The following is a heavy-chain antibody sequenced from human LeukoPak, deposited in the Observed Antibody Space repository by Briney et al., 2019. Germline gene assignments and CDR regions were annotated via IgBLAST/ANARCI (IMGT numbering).Heavy chain of an antibody. D-gene: IGHD7-27*01. CDR2: ISAYNGNT. Sequence: SVTHFCKAAGYTFSSYGISWVRQTHGQGLEWVGWISAYNGNTNYADKLQGRVTMTTDTSTSTAYMELRSLRSEDTAVYYCARGKELPPTGDWGGYYYYGMDVWGKGTTVTVSS. CDR1: GYTFSSYG. V-gene: IGHV1-18*04. J-gene: IGHJ6*04. CDR3: ARGKELPPTGDWGGYYYYGMDV.